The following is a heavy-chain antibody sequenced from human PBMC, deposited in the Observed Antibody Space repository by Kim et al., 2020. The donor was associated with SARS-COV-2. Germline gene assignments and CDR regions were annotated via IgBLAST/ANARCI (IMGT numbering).Heavy chain of an antibody. CDR2: IKSKTDGGTT. CDR1: GFTFSNAW. Sequence: GGSLRLSCAASGFTFSNAWMSWVRQAPGKGLEWVGRIKSKTDGGTTDYAAPVKGRFTISRDDSKNTLYLQMNSLKTEDTAVYYCTTDRQYVWFGELKDYWGQGTLVTVSS. V-gene: IGHV3-15*01. D-gene: IGHD3-10*01. J-gene: IGHJ4*02. CDR3: TTDRQYVWFGELKDY.